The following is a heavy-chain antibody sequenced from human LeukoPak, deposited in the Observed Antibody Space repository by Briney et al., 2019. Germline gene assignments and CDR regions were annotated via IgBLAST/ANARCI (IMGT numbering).Heavy chain of an antibody. CDR1: GFTFSSYS. D-gene: IGHD2-21*02. Sequence: PGGSLRLSCAASGFTFSSYSMNWVRQAPGKGLEWVSSISSSSSYIYYADSVKGRFTISRDNAKNSLYLQMNSLRAEDTAVYYCARGEVYCDGDCYSGWGQGTLVTVSS. CDR3: ARGEVYCDGDCYSG. CDR2: ISSSSSYI. J-gene: IGHJ4*02. V-gene: IGHV3-21*01.